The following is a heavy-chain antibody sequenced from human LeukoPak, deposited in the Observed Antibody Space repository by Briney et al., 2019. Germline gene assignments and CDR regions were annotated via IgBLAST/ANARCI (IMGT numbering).Heavy chain of an antibody. J-gene: IGHJ4*02. V-gene: IGHV3-49*04. CDR3: TSVYDTSGYYHSGIDY. D-gene: IGHD3-22*01. CDR2: IRSKAYRGAT. CDR1: GFTFGDFA. Sequence: GGSLRLSCTTSGFTFGDFAMSWVRQAPGKGLEWVGFIRSKAYRGATQYAPSVKGRFTISRDDSKSVAYLQTDSLKTEDSAVYFCTSVYDTSGYYHSGIDYWGQGTLVTVSS.